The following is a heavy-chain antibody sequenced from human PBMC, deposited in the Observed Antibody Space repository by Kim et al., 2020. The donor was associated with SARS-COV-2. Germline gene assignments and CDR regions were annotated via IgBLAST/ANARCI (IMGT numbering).Heavy chain of an antibody. CDR2: ISAYNGNT. Sequence: ASVKVSCKASGYTFTSYGISWVRQAPGQGLEWMGWISAYNGNTNYAQKLQGRVTMTTDTSTSTAYMELRSLRSDDTAVYYCARKWFRFYGSGSGYGMDVWGQGTTVTVSS. V-gene: IGHV1-18*01. J-gene: IGHJ6*02. D-gene: IGHD3-10*01. CDR3: ARKWFRFYGSGSGYGMDV. CDR1: GYTFTSYG.